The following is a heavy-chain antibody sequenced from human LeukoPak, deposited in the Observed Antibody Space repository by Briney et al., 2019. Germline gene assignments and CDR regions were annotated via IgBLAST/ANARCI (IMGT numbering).Heavy chain of an antibody. D-gene: IGHD3-10*01. CDR3: AGGPYYGSGSRPSYFDY. V-gene: IGHV3-53*01. CDR1: GFSVNNNY. CDR2: MDNFGYK. J-gene: IGHJ4*02. Sequence: GGSLRLSCVASGFSVNNNYMNWVRQAPGKGLEWVSLMDNFGYKYYADSVKGRFTISRDSSENTLYLQVNSLRAEDTAVYYCAGGPYYGSGSRPSYFDYWGQGTLVTVSS.